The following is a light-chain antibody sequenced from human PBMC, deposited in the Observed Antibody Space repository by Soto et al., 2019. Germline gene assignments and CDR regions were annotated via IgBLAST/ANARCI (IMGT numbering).Light chain of an antibody. V-gene: IGKV3-11*01. CDR2: DAS. CDR3: QQRSNWPIT. J-gene: IGKJ5*01. CDR1: QSVSSY. Sequence: IVLTQSPGNLSLSRGERAAPSCTASQSVSSYLAWYQQKPGQSPRLLIYDASNRATGIPARFSGSGSGTDFTLTISSLEPEDFAVYYCQQRSNWPITFGQGTRLEIK.